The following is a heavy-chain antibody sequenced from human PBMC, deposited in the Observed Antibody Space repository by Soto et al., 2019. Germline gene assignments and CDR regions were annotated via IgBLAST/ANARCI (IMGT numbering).Heavy chain of an antibody. D-gene: IGHD2-15*01. Sequence: GASVKVSCKASGYTFTSYSMHWVRQAPGQGLEWMGIINPSSGRTSYAQNFQGRVTMTSDTSTSIAYMEMSSLKSEDTAVYYCARGHNFGFILYAMDVWGQGTTVTVSS. J-gene: IGHJ6*02. CDR2: INPSSGRT. CDR3: ARGHNFGFILYAMDV. CDR1: GYTFTSYS. V-gene: IGHV1-46*01.